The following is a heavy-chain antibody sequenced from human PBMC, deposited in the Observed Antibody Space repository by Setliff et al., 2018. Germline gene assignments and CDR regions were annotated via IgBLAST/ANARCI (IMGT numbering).Heavy chain of an antibody. J-gene: IGHJ1*01. D-gene: IGHD1-1*01. Sequence: SETLSLTCTVSDGSLSTYYWSWIRQPPGKGLEFIGYVYYSGTANYNPSLKSRVSISVDTSKNQLSLTLSSVTAADTAVYYCVREGYSEYFQDWGRGTLVTVSS. CDR1: DGSLSTYY. CDR2: VYYSGTA. V-gene: IGHV4-59*01. CDR3: VREGYSEYFQD.